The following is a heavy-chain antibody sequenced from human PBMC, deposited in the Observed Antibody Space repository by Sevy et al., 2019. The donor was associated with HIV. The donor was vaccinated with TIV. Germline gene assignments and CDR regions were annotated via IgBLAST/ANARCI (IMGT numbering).Heavy chain of an antibody. J-gene: IGHJ4*02. D-gene: IGHD1-1*01. CDR2: ISSTSAYI. V-gene: IGHV3-21*01. Sequence: GGSLRLSCAASGFTFSSYRMTWVRQAPGKGQEWVSCISSTSAYINYADSVKGRFTISRDNAKNLLYLPMDSLRAADTAVYYCARAVLEISTWRSDYWGQGTLVTVSS. CDR1: GFTFSSYR. CDR3: ARAVLEISTWRSDY.